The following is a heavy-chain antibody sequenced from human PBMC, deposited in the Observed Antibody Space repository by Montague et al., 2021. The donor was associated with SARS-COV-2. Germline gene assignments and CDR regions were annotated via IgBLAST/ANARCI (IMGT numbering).Heavy chain of an antibody. J-gene: IGHJ4*02. CDR3: VRPLWFGDSDYYFES. CDR1: GFTFRSYW. V-gene: IGHV3-74*01. CDR2: IKPDGTST. D-gene: IGHD3-10*01. Sequence: SRRLSCAASGFTFRSYWMHWFRQVPGRGPVWVSRIKPDGTSTHYAASVKGRFIISRDNARNTLSLQMTNMRADDTAIYYCVRPLWFGDSDYYFESWGQGTLVTVSS.